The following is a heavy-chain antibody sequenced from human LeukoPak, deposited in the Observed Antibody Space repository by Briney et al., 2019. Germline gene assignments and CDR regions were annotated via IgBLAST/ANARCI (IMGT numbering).Heavy chain of an antibody. V-gene: IGHV4-39*07. CDR2: IFYSGST. D-gene: IGHD2-2*01. CDR3: ARDQKYCSSTSCYDTWFDP. CDR1: SGSISTSNYY. Sequence: SETLSLTCTVSSGSISTSNYYWGWVRQPPGKALEWIGNIFYSGSTYYSPSLKSRVTISVDTSKNQFSLKLSSVTAADTAVYYCARDQKYCSSTSCYDTWFDPWGQGTLVTVSS. J-gene: IGHJ5*02.